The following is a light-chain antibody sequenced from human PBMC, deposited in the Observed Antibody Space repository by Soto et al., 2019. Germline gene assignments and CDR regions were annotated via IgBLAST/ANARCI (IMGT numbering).Light chain of an antibody. Sequence: DIQMTQSPSSLSASVGDTVTITCQASQDINNFLNWYQHKPGKAPQLLIYDAFKLDTGVPSRFSGSGSGTHFTFTISSLQPEDIATYFCQQYDNLPATFGGGTKVEI. CDR1: QDINNF. J-gene: IGKJ4*01. V-gene: IGKV1-33*01. CDR3: QQYDNLPAT. CDR2: DAF.